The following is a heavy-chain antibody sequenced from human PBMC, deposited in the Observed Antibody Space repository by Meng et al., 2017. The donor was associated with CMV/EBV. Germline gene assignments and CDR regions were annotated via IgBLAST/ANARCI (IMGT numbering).Heavy chain of an antibody. Sequence: GGSLRLSCKGSEYSFTSYWIGWVRQMPGKGLEWMGIIYPGDSDTRYSPSFQGQVTISADKSISTAYLQWSSLKASDTAMYYCARHASWILGGMDVWGQGTTVTSP. D-gene: IGHD5-12*01. CDR3: ARHASWILGGMDV. V-gene: IGHV5-51*01. J-gene: IGHJ6*02. CDR2: IYPGDSDT. CDR1: EYSFTSYW.